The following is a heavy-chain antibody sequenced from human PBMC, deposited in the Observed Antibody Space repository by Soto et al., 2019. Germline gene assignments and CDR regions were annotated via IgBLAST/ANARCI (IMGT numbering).Heavy chain of an antibody. D-gene: IGHD3-10*01. J-gene: IGHJ4*02. V-gene: IGHV3-72*01. CDR2: IRNKANNYAT. CDR1: GFTFSDYY. CDR3: TREKRYYNNLTSFYFDN. Sequence: EVQLVQSGGGLVQPGGSLRLSCAASGFTFSDYYMDWVRRAPGKGLEWVGRIRNKANNYATENAASLKRRVTFSKENSENSLYLQMNSLETEDTAVYWCTREKRYYNNLTSFYFDNWGQGTLVTVSS.